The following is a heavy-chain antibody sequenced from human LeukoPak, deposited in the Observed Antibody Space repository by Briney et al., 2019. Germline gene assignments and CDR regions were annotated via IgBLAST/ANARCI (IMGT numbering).Heavy chain of an antibody. Sequence: TGGSLRLSCAASGFTFSSYAMSWVRQAPGKGLEWVSVVSGSGDRTYYADSVKGRFTISRDNSKNTLYLQMNSLRAEDTAVYYCAKMVHGDYLWDYWVQGTLVTVSS. V-gene: IGHV3-23*01. D-gene: IGHD4-17*01. CDR2: VSGSGDRT. CDR1: GFTFSSYA. J-gene: IGHJ4*02. CDR3: AKMVHGDYLWDY.